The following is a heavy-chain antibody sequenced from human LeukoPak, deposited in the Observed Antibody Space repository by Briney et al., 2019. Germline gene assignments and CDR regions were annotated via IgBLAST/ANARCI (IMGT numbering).Heavy chain of an antibody. CDR3: ARWGYYDSSGIDY. D-gene: IGHD3-22*01. CDR1: GFTFSSYE. CDR2: ISSSGSTI. J-gene: IGHJ4*02. Sequence: GGSLRLSCAASGFTFSSYEMNWVGQAPGKGVEWVSYISSSGSTIYYADSVKGRFTISRDNAKNSLYLQMNSLRAEDTAAYYCARWGYYDSSGIDYWGQGTLVTVSS. V-gene: IGHV3-48*03.